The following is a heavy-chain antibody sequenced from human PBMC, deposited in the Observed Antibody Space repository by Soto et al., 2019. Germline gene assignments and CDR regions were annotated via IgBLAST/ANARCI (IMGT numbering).Heavy chain of an antibody. CDR1: GYSFTSYW. J-gene: IGHJ4*02. Sequence: GESLKISCKGSGYSFTSYWIGWVRQMPGKGLEWMGIIYPGDSDTRYSPSFQGQVTISADKSISTAYLQWSSLKASDTAMYYCARSDTPDLWFGEPFQYYFDYWGQGTLVTVSS. D-gene: IGHD3-10*01. CDR3: ARSDTPDLWFGEPFQYYFDY. CDR2: IYPGDSDT. V-gene: IGHV5-51*01.